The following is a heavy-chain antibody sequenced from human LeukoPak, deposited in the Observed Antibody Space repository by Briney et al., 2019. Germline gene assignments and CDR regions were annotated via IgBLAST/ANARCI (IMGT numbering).Heavy chain of an antibody. Sequence: GGSLRLSCAASGFSFSSHWMHWVRQVPGKGLVWVSLINTDGRTTNYADSVKGRFTISRDNAKNTLYLQMNSLRADDTAVYYCARTIMAATGNDYWGQGTLVTVSS. CDR1: GFSFSSHW. J-gene: IGHJ4*02. V-gene: IGHV3-74*01. D-gene: IGHD6-13*01. CDR2: INTDGRTT. CDR3: ARTIMAATGNDY.